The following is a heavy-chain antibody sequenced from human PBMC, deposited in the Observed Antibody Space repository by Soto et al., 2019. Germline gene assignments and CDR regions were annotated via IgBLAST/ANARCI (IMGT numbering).Heavy chain of an antibody. CDR1: GGSISSGGYY. D-gene: IGHD6-19*01. CDR3: ASTSRPRRVPVPGTFYFDY. J-gene: IGHJ4*02. V-gene: IGHV4-31*03. CDR2: ISYSGST. Sequence: PSETLSLTCTVSGGSISSGGYYWSWIRQHPGTGLEWIGHISYSGSTYYNTSLKSRFTISRDNAKKSLYLHMNSLRAEDTAVYFCASTSRPRRVPVPGTFYFDYWGQGTLVTVSS.